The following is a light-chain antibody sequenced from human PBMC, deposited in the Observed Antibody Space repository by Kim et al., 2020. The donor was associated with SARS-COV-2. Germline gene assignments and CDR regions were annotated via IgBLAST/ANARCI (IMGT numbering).Light chain of an antibody. CDR1: QSISTY. V-gene: IGKV1-39*01. CDR3: QQSFSFPWT. J-gene: IGKJ1*01. CDR2: AAS. Sequence: ASVGDRVTIAGRASQSISTYLNWYQQKPGKAPKVLISAASSVQSEVPSRFSGSVSGAGFTLTISSLQPEDFAPYYCQQSFSFPWTFGQGTKVDIK.